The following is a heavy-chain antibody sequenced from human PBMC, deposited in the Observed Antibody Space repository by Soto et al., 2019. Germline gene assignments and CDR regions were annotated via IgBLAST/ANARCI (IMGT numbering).Heavy chain of an antibody. V-gene: IGHV3-7*01. CDR3: AREKPYGDSFDY. CDR2: INQDESEK. Sequence: QPGGSLRLSCAASGFTFSNYWMSWVRQAPGKGLEWVANINQDESEKHFVDSVKGRFTISRDNAKNSLYLQMNSLRAEDRAVYYCAREKPYGDSFDYWGQGTLVTVSS. D-gene: IGHD4-17*01. CDR1: GFTFSNYW. J-gene: IGHJ4*02.